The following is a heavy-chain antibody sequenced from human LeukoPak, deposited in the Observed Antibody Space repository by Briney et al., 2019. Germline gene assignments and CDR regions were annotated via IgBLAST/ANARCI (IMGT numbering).Heavy chain of an antibody. D-gene: IGHD5-12*01. J-gene: IGHJ5*02. Sequence: PGGSLRLSCAAPGFTVSSYAMGWVRQVLGKGLEWVSAIGGGGTLYYADSVKGRFSISRDISKNTLLLQMNSLRAEDTAVYYCAKVATGPWGQGTLVTVSS. CDR1: GFTVSSYA. CDR3: AKVATGP. V-gene: IGHV3-23*01. CDR2: IGGGGTL.